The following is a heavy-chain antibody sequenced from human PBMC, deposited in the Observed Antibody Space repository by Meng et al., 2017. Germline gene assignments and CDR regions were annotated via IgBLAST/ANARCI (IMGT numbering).Heavy chain of an antibody. CDR1: GGSISSSNW. D-gene: IGHD7-27*01. CDR2: IYHSGST. CDR3: ARIGDWGSTRYFDY. V-gene: IGHV4-4*02. J-gene: IGHJ4*02. Sequence: QGPLQESGPGPVKPSGTLALTCAVSGGSISSSNWWSWVRQPPGKGLEWIGEIYHSGSTNYNPSLKSQVTISVDKSKNQFSLKLSSVTAADTAVYYCARIGDWGSTRYFDYWGQGTLVTVSS.